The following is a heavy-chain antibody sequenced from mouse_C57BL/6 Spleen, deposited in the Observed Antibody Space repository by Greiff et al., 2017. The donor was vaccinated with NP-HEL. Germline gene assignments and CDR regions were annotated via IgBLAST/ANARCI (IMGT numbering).Heavy chain of an antibody. J-gene: IGHJ3*01. CDR2: ISYDGSN. CDR3: ARDSSGLAWFAY. D-gene: IGHD3-2*02. CDR1: GYSITSGYY. V-gene: IGHV3-6*01. Sequence: VQLKESGPGLVKPSQSLSLTCSVTGYSITSGYYWNWIRQFPGNKLEWMGYISYDGSNNYNPSLKNRISITRDTSKNQFFLKLNSVTTEDTATYYCARDSSGLAWFAYWGQGTLVTVSA.